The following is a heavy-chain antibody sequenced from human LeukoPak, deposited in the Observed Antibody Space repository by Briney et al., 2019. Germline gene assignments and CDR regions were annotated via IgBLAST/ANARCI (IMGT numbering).Heavy chain of an antibody. CDR1: GFTFSSYT. CDR3: ARVVSWALGY. D-gene: IGHD1-26*01. Sequence: TGGSLRLSCAASGFTFSSYTMNWVRQAPGKGLEWVSYISSSSSTIHYADSVKGRFTISRDNAKNSLYLQMNSLRAEDTAVYYCARVVSWALGYCGQGTLVTVSS. CDR2: ISSSSSTI. V-gene: IGHV3-48*01. J-gene: IGHJ4*02.